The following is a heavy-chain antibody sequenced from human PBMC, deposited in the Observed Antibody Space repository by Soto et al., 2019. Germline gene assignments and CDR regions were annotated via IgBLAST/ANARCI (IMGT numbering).Heavy chain of an antibody. CDR1: GGSISSYY. CDR3: ARRGKKSFYYYMDV. V-gene: IGHV4-59*08. CDR2: VFSSGST. Sequence: QVQLQESGPGLVKPSETLSLTCTVSGGSISSYYWTWVRQSPGKGLEWIGYVFSSGSTNYNPSLESLVTISPDTSKNQFSLKVISVTAADTAVYYCARRGKKSFYYYMDVWGKVTTVTVSS. J-gene: IGHJ6*03.